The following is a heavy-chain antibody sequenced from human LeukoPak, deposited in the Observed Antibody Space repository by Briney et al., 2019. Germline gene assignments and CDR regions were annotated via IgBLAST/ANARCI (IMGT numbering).Heavy chain of an antibody. CDR3: AKDRLVVPAAMHFRSDAFDI. CDR1: GFTFSSYG. D-gene: IGHD2-2*01. Sequence: GGSLRLSCAASGFTFSSYGMRWVRQAPGEGLEWVAFIRYDGSNKYYADSVKGRFTISRDNSKNTLYLQMNSLRAEDTAVYYCAKDRLVVPAAMHFRSDAFDIWGQGTMVTVSS. CDR2: IRYDGSNK. J-gene: IGHJ3*02. V-gene: IGHV3-30*02.